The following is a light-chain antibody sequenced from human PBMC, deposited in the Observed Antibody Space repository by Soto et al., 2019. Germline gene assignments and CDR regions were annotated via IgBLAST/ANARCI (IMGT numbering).Light chain of an antibody. CDR3: QHYNDWPPAWA. Sequence: EIVLTQSPDTLSVSPGDVATLSFSTSHSVSNNLAWYQHKPGQTPRLLIYGASTRVSGVPARFSGSGSGTEFSLTISSPQSDDSATYYCQHYNDWPPAWAFGHGTKVDIK. V-gene: IGKV3-15*01. CDR2: GAS. CDR1: HSVSNN. J-gene: IGKJ1*01.